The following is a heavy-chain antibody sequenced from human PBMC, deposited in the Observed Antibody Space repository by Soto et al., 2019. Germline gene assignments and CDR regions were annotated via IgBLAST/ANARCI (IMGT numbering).Heavy chain of an antibody. CDR3: AKQRMEQYQVLPFFEY. CDR1: CYTLSSYG. CDR2: IIAYNGNT. D-gene: IGHD2-2*01. V-gene: IGHV1-18*04. Sequence: GASVEASCDASCYTLSSYGLSWGRHSPGQGLEWMGWIIAYNGNTNYAQNLQGRVTMTTDTSTSTAYRELRSLRSDETAVYYCAKQRMEQYQVLPFFEYSGQGTQVTVSS. J-gene: IGHJ4*02.